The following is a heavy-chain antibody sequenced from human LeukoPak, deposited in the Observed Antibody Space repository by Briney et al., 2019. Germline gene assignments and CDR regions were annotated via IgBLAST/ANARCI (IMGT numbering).Heavy chain of an antibody. J-gene: IGHJ4*02. CDR3: ARDRYYGSDGRFNYFDY. Sequence: GASVKLSCQPSGYTFISHPMHWVRQAPGQRLEWMGWINAGNGKTEYSQKFQGRVTITRDTSASTVYMELNSLRSEDTAMYYCARDRYYGSDGRFNYFDYWGQGTPLTVSS. CDR2: INAGNGKT. D-gene: IGHD3-10*01. V-gene: IGHV1-3*01. CDR1: GYTFISHP.